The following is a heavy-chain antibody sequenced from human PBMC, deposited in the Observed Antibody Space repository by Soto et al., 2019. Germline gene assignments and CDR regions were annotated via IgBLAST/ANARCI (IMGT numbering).Heavy chain of an antibody. CDR3: AKERIEYSSSFYYGMDV. J-gene: IGHJ6*02. Sequence: GGSLRLSCAASGFTFSSYGMHWVRQAPGKGLEWVAVISYDGSNKYYADSVKGRFTISRDNSKNTLYLQMNSLRAEDTAVYYCAKERIEYSSSFYYGMDVWGQGTTVTVSS. D-gene: IGHD6-6*01. CDR1: GFTFSSYG. V-gene: IGHV3-30*18. CDR2: ISYDGSNK.